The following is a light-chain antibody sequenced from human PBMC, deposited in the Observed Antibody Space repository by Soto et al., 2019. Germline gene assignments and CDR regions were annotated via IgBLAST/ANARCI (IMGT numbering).Light chain of an antibody. CDR1: QTVSSS. J-gene: IGKJ1*01. V-gene: IGKV3-20*01. CDR2: GAS. Sequence: EIVLPQSPCTLSLSPGERSTLSCVSSQTVSSSLAWYQQKPGQAPRLLISGASSRAADIPDRFSGSGSGTDFTLTINRLEPEDFAVYYCQQYGGSPRTFGQGTKVDIK. CDR3: QQYGGSPRT.